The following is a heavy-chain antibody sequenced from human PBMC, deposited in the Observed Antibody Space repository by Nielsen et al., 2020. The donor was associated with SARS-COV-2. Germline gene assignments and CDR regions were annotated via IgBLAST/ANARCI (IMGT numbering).Heavy chain of an antibody. CDR1: GFTFSSYS. Sequence: GESLKISCAASGFTFSSYSMNWVRQAPGKGLEWVSSISSSSSYIYYADSVKGRFTISRDNAKNSLYLQMNSLRAEDTAVYYCARGKPYDFWSGYYNGPIDYWGQRTLVTVSS. V-gene: IGHV3-21*01. CDR3: ARGKPYDFWSGYYNGPIDY. CDR2: ISSSSSYI. D-gene: IGHD3-3*01. J-gene: IGHJ4*02.